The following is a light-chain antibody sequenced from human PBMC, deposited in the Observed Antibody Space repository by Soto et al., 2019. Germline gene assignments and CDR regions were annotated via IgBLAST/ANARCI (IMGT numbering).Light chain of an antibody. CDR1: QTIRSNY. CDR2: GAS. Sequence: ETVVTQSPGTLSLSPGERATLSCRASQTIRSNYLAWYRQTPGQAPRLRIYGASNRATGIADRFSGSGSGTDFTLIISRLEPEDFALYYCQQYGSSPWTFGQGTKVEIK. V-gene: IGKV3-20*01. J-gene: IGKJ1*01. CDR3: QQYGSSPWT.